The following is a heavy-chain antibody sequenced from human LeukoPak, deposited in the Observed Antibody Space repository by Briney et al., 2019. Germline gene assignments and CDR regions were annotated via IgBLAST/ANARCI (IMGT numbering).Heavy chain of an antibody. CDR1: GFTFKNYA. CDR3: AKAGSIAVAGICYFDY. V-gene: IGHV3-23*01. D-gene: IGHD6-19*01. J-gene: IGHJ4*02. Sequence: GGCLRLSCAASGFTFKNYAMSWVRQAPGKGLEWISCITNSGGNTYYADSVKGRFTISRDNSRDTLYLQMNSLRAEDTAVYYCAKAGSIAVAGICYFDYWGQGTLVTVSS. CDR2: ITNSGGNT.